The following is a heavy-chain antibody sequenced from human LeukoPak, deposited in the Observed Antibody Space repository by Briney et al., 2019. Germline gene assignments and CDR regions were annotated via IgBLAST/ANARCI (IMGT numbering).Heavy chain of an antibody. D-gene: IGHD1-1*01. V-gene: IGHV4-61*02. CDR1: GGSISSGSYY. J-gene: IGHJ4*02. Sequence: SETLSLTCTVSGGSISSGSYYWSWIRQPAGKGLEWIGRIYISGITNYNPSLKSRVTMSVDTSKNRFSLNLSSVTAADTAVYYCARGKVGTDFDYWGQGTLVTVSS. CDR2: IYISGIT. CDR3: ARGKVGTDFDY.